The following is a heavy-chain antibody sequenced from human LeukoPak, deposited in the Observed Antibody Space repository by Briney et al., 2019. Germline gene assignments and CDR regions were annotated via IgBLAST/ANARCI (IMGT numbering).Heavy chain of an antibody. Sequence: SETLSLTCTVSGGSISSYYWSWIPQPPGKGLEWFGYIYYSGSTNYNPSLKSRVTISVDTSKNQFSLKLSSVTAADTAVYYCARRNRGYYGMDVWGQGTTVTVSS. V-gene: IGHV4-59*08. CDR1: GGSISSYY. CDR3: ARRNRGYYGMDV. D-gene: IGHD2/OR15-2a*01. CDR2: IYYSGST. J-gene: IGHJ6*02.